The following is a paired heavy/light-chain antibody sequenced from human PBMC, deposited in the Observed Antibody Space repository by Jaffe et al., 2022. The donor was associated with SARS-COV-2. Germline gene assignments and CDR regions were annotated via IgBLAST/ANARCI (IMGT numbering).Light chain of an antibody. CDR1: QGISSY. CDR2: AAS. Sequence: DIQLTQSPSFLSASVGDRVTITCRASQGISSYLAWYQQKPGEAPKLLIYAASTLQSGVPSRFSGSGSGTEFTLTISSLQPEDFATYYCQQLNSYPRITFGQGTRLEIK. CDR3: QQLNSYPRIT. V-gene: IGKV1-9*01. J-gene: IGKJ5*01.
Heavy chain of an antibody. CDR1: GYTFTDYA. CDR2: INVGNGNT. CDR3: ARGRDYCSRTSCFEGYYYYMDV. Sequence: QVQLVQSGAEVKKPGASVKVSCKASGYTFTDYAMHWVRQAPGQRLEWMGWINVGNGNTQFSQTLQGRVTITRDTPATTAYMELSSLRSEDTAVYYCARGRDYCSRTSCFEGYYYYMDVWGKGTTVTVSS. J-gene: IGHJ6*03. V-gene: IGHV1-3*01. D-gene: IGHD2-2*01.